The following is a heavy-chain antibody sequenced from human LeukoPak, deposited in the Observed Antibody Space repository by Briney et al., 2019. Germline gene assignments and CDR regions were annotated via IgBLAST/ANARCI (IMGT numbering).Heavy chain of an antibody. V-gene: IGHV3-53*01. CDR3: AKSESSGYSGGGYFVS. J-gene: IGHJ4*02. CDR2: IYSGGST. CDR1: GFTVSSNY. Sequence: GGSLRLSCAASGFTVSSNYMSWVRQAPGKGLEWVSVIYSGGSTYYADSVKGRFTISRDNSKNTLYLQMNSLRAEDTAVYYCAKSESSGYSGGGYFVSWGQGIPVTVSS. D-gene: IGHD5-12*01.